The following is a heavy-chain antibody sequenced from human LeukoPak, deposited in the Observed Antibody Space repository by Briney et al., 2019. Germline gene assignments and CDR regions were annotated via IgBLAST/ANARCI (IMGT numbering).Heavy chain of an antibody. D-gene: IGHD3-22*01. CDR3: AKFPRPPDSSGYYPFDY. Sequence: GGSLRLSCAASGFTFSSYSVNWVRQAPGKGLEWVSAISGSGGSTYYADSVKGRFTISRDNSKNTLYLQMNSLRAEDTAVYYCAKFPRPPDSSGYYPFDYWGQGTLVTVSS. J-gene: IGHJ4*02. V-gene: IGHV3-23*01. CDR2: ISGSGGST. CDR1: GFTFSSYS.